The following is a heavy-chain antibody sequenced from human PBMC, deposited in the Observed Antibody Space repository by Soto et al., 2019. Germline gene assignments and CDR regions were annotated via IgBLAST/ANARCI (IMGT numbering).Heavy chain of an antibody. CDR1: GYTLTELS. Sequence: GVSVKVSCKVSGYTLTELSMHWVRQAPGKGLEWMGGFDPEDGETIYAQKFQGRVTMTEDTSTDTAYMELSSLRSEDTAVYYCATWAHLTGYYPLTIRFDYWGLGTLVTVSS. V-gene: IGHV1-24*01. D-gene: IGHD3-9*01. CDR3: ATWAHLTGYYPLTIRFDY. J-gene: IGHJ4*02. CDR2: FDPEDGET.